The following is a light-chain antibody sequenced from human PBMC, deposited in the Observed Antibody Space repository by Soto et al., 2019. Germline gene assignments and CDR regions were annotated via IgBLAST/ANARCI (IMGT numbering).Light chain of an antibody. J-gene: IGKJ1*01. V-gene: IGKV2-24*01. Sequence: DVVLTQTPLSSPVTLGQPASISCRSSQSLVYSDGNTYLSWLQQRPGQPPRLLIYQISNRFSGVPDRCSGSGAGTDFTLKISRVEAEDVGVYYCMQFAHFPRTFGQGTKVEI. CDR3: MQFAHFPRT. CDR2: QIS. CDR1: QSLVYSDGNTY.